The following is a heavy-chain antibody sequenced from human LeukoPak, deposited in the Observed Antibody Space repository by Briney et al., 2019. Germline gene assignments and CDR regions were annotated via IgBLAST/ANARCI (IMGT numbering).Heavy chain of an antibody. J-gene: IGHJ4*02. Sequence: GGSLRLSCVASGFTFSRYAMHWVRQAPGKGLEWVAFIRYDGSNKYYADSVKGRFTISRDNSKNTLYLQMNSLRAEDTAVYYCAKDHQYYCSSTSCPSRDYWGQGTLVTVSS. CDR3: AKDHQYYCSSTSCPSRDY. V-gene: IGHV3-30*02. CDR2: IRYDGSNK. CDR1: GFTFSRYA. D-gene: IGHD2-2*01.